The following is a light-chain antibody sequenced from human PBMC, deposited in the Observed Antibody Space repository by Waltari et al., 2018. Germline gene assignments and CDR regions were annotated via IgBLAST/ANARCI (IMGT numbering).Light chain of an antibody. CDR2: EVS. J-gene: IGLJ2*01. Sequence: QSALTQPPSASGSPGQSVTISCTGTSSDVGGANYVSWYQQHPGKAPKLMIYEVSKRPSGVPDRFSGSKSGNTASLTLSGLQAEDEADYYCTSYAGGHEGVVGGRTTVTVL. CDR1: SSDVGGANY. CDR3: TSYAGGHEGV. V-gene: IGLV2-8*01.